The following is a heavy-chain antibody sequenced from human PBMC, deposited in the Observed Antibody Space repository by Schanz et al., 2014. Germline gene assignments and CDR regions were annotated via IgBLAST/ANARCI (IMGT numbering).Heavy chain of an antibody. CDR1: GYTFTDYH. J-gene: IGHJ5*02. Sequence: QVQLVQSGAEVKKPGASVKVSCKASGYTFTDYHIHWVRQAPGQGLEWMGRINPNSGGTNFAQKFQGRVTVTRDTSISTASMELGSLRFDDPAVYYSAREGTIIRGLTGWFDPWGQGTLVTVSS. CDR3: AREGTIIRGLTGWFDP. V-gene: IGHV1-2*06. D-gene: IGHD3-10*01. CDR2: INPNSGGT.